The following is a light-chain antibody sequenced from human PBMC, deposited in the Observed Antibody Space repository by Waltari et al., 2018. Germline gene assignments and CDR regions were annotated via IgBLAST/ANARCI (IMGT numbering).Light chain of an antibody. V-gene: IGLV1-44*01. J-gene: IGLJ3*02. CDR1: ASNIGKNV. CDR2: RSD. CDR3: AAWDDSLNGRWV. Sequence: QSVLTQPPSASGTPGQGVTSPCSGGASNIGKNVVNWYQQVPGKAPKLLIYRSDRRPAGVPDRFSGSKSGTSASLAISGLQSEDEADYYCAAWDDSLNGRWVFGGGTKVTVL.